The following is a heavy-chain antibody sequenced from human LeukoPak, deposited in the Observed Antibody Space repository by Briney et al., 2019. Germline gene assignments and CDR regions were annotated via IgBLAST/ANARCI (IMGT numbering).Heavy chain of an antibody. CDR3: ARDLSQQPTLRAYHFDY. Sequence: PGQSLRLSCTASGFTFSSYSMHWVRQAPGKGLEWVAVVSYDGSNTFYADSVKGRFTISRDNSKNTLYLQVNSLRAEDTALYYCARDLSQQPTLRAYHFDYWGQGTLVTVSS. J-gene: IGHJ4*02. D-gene: IGHD1-14*01. CDR2: VSYDGSNT. V-gene: IGHV3-30-3*01. CDR1: GFTFSSYS.